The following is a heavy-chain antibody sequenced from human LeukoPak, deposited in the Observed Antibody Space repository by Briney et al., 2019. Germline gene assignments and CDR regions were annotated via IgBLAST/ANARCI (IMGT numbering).Heavy chain of an antibody. D-gene: IGHD5-12*01. CDR3: ARSGGRGYSGYDRFFDY. CDR2: INPNSGGT. V-gene: IGHV1-2*02. Sequence: GASVKVSCKASGYTFTGYYMHWVRQAPGQGLEWMGWINPNSGGTNYAQKFQGRVTMTRDTSISTAYMELSRLRSDDTAVYYCARSGGRGYSGYDRFFDYWGQGTLVTVSS. CDR1: GYTFTGYY. J-gene: IGHJ4*02.